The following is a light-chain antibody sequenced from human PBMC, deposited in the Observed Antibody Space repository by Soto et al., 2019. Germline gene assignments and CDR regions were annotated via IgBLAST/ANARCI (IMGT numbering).Light chain of an antibody. V-gene: IGLV2-14*01. CDR2: DVS. J-gene: IGLJ1*01. Sequence: QSALTQPASVSGSPGQSITISCTGTSSDVGGYNYVSWYQQHPGKAPKLRIYDVSNRPSGVSNRFSGSKSGNTASLTISGLQAEDEADYYCSSYTSSSRYVFGTGTKVTVL. CDR1: SSDVGGYNY. CDR3: SSYTSSSRYV.